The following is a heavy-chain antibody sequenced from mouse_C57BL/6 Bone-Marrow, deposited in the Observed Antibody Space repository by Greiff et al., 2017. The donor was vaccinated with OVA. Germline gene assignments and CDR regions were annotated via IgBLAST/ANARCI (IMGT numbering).Heavy chain of an antibody. V-gene: IGHV5-15*01. CDR3: ARQGEVYAMDY. J-gene: IGHJ4*01. CDR2: ISNLAYSI. Sequence: EVQLVESGGGLVQPGGSLKLSCAASGFTFSDYGMAWVRQAPRKGPEWVAFISNLAYSIYYADTVTGRFTISRENAKNTLYLEMSSLRSEDTAMYYCARQGEVYAMDYWGQGTSVTVSS. CDR1: GFTFSDYG.